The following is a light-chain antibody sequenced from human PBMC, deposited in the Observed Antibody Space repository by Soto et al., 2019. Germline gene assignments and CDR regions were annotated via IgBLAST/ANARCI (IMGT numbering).Light chain of an antibody. V-gene: IGKV1-5*03. J-gene: IGKJ1*01. CDR1: QSISSW. CDR2: KAS. Sequence: DIQMTQSPSTLSASVGDRVTITCRASQSISSWFAWYQEKPGKAPNLLIYKASSLESGVPSRFSGSGSGTEFTLTISSLQPDDFATYYCQQYNSYPTFGQGTKLEIK. CDR3: QQYNSYPT.